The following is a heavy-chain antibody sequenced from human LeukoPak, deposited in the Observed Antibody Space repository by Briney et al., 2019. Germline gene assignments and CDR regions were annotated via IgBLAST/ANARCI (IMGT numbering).Heavy chain of an antibody. Sequence: SETLSLTCTVSGGSISSHYWSWIRQPPGKGLEWIGYIYYYGSTNYNPSLKSRVTISLDTSKNQFSLKLSSVTAADTAIYYCARTGGGYNANWFDPWGQGTLVTVSS. D-gene: IGHD5-24*01. V-gene: IGHV4-59*11. CDR2: IYYYGST. J-gene: IGHJ5*02. CDR3: ARTGGGYNANWFDP. CDR1: GGSISSHY.